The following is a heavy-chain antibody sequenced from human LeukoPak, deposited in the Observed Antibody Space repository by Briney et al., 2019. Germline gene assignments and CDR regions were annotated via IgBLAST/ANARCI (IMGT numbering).Heavy chain of an antibody. Sequence: SVKVSCKASGGTFSSYAISWVQQAPGQGLEWMGGIIPIFGTANYAQKFQGRVTITADESTSTAYMELSSLRSEDTAVYYCASEAAAGLTRQHWGQGTLSPSPQ. CDR3: ASEAAAGLTRQH. J-gene: IGHJ1*01. CDR2: IIPIFGTA. CDR1: GGTFSSYA. V-gene: IGHV1-69*13. D-gene: IGHD6-13*01.